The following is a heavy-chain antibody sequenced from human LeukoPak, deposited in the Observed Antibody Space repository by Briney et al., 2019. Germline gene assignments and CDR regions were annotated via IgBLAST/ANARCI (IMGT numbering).Heavy chain of an antibody. Sequence: PSQTLSPTCTVSGGSNSSGDYYWSWIRQPPGKGLEWIGYIYYSGSTYYNPSLKSRVTISVDTSKNQFSLKLSSVTAADTAVYYCAREGDYYGSGLENWFDPWGQGTLVTVSS. CDR3: AREGDYYGSGLENWFDP. V-gene: IGHV4-30-4*01. J-gene: IGHJ5*02. CDR2: IYYSGST. D-gene: IGHD3-10*01. CDR1: GGSNSSGDYY.